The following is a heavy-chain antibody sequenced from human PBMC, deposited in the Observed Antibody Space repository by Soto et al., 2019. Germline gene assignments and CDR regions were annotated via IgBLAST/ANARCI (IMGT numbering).Heavy chain of an antibody. J-gene: IGHJ6*04. Sequence: PGESLKISCKGSGYTFTDYWIGWVRQMPGKGLEWMGIIYPGDSDTRYSPSFQGQVTISADKSISTAYLQWSSLKASDTAMYYCARPRDGNYYYRGMDVWGEGTRVTVSS. CDR1: GYTFTDYW. CDR3: ARPRDGNYYYRGMDV. V-gene: IGHV5-51*01. CDR2: IYPGDSDT.